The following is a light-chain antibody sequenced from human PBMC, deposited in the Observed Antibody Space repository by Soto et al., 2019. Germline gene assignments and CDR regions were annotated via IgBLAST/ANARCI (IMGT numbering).Light chain of an antibody. CDR2: GAS. Sequence: EIMMTQSPATLSVSPGERATLSCRASQSVSNKLAWYQQQPGRAPRLLIYGASTRATGIPARFIGSGSGTEFTLNISSLESEDFAVYYCQQYNNWPPRYTFGQGTKLEIK. CDR3: QQYNNWPPRYT. CDR1: QSVSNK. J-gene: IGKJ2*01. V-gene: IGKV3-15*01.